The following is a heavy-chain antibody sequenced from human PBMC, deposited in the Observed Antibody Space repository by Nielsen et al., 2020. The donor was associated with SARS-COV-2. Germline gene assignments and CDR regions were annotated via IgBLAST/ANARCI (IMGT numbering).Heavy chain of an antibody. D-gene: IGHD4-17*01. V-gene: IGHV4-30-4*02. CDR3: TTGSLRTAPDI. J-gene: IGHJ4*02. Sequence: SETLSLTCTVSGGSISSGDYYWTWIRQHPGKGLEWIGYIFSSGGAYYNPALKSRVTISIHTSRKHFSLMLTSVTAEDTAVYYCTTGSLRTAPDIWGQGTLVTVSS. CDR2: IFSSGGA. CDR1: GGSISSGDYY.